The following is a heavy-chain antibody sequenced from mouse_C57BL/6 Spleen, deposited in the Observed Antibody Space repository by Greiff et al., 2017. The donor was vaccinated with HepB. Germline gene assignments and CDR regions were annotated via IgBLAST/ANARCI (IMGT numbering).Heavy chain of an antibody. CDR3: ARRAMVTTPYYAMDY. CDR1: GFSLTSYG. J-gene: IGHJ4*01. V-gene: IGHV2-2*01. CDR2: IWSGGST. D-gene: IGHD2-1*01. Sequence: VMLVESGPGLVQPSQSLSITCTVSGFSLTSYGVHWVRQSPGKGLEWLGVIWSGGSTDYNAAFISRLSISKDNSKSQVFFKMNSLQADDTAIYYCARRAMVTTPYYAMDYWGQGTSVTVSS.